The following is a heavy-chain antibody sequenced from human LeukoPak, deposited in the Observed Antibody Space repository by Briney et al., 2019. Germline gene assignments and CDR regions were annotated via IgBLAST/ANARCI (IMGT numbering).Heavy chain of an antibody. CDR1: GFTFSSYA. CDR3: AKPHYYDSSGTTRPDY. V-gene: IGHV3-23*01. Sequence: GGSLRLSCAASGFTFSSYAMSWVRQAPGKGLEWGSAISGSGGSTYYADSVKGRFTISRDNSKDTLYLQMNSLRAEDTAVYYCAKPHYYDSSGTTRPDYWGQGTLVTVSS. CDR2: ISGSGGST. J-gene: IGHJ4*02. D-gene: IGHD3-22*01.